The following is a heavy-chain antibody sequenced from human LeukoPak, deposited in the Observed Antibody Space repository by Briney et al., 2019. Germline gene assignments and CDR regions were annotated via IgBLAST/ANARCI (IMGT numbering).Heavy chain of an antibody. CDR1: GGSISRTGSNY. CDR2: IYYGGST. D-gene: IGHD2-15*01. CDR3: ARVASGAATLYMDV. V-gene: IGHV4-39*07. J-gene: IGHJ6*04. Sequence: PSETLSLTCTVSGGSISRTGSNYWGWIRQPPGKGLEWIGSIYYGGSTYYNPSLRSRVTISVDKSKNQFSLKLSSVTAADTAVYYCARVASGAATLYMDVWGKGTTVTVSS.